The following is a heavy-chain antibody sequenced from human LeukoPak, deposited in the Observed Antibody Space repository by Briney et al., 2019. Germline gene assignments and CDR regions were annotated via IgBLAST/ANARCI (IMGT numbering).Heavy chain of an antibody. V-gene: IGHV1-46*01. D-gene: IGHD3-10*01. Sequence: VASVKVSCKASGYTFTSYYMHWVRQAPGQGLEWMGIINPSGGSTSYAQKFQGRVTMTRDTSTSTVYMELSSLRSEDTAVYYCARDGPSRGAMVRGVMWYFDYWAREPWSPSPQ. CDR1: GYTFTSYY. CDR2: INPSGGST. J-gene: IGHJ4*02. CDR3: ARDGPSRGAMVRGVMWYFDY.